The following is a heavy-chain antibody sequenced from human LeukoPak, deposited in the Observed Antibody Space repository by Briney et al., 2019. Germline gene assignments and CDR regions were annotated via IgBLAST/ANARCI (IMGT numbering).Heavy chain of an antibody. V-gene: IGHV4-39*01. D-gene: IGHD6-13*01. CDR2: IYYSGST. CDR1: GGSISSSSYY. CDR3: ARRGYRYSSSWYEDY. J-gene: IGHJ4*02. Sequence: TSETLSLTCTVSGGSISSSSYYWGWIRQPPGKGLEWIGSIYYSGSTYYNPSLKSRVTISVDTSKNQFSLKLSSVTAADTAVYYCARRGYRYSSSWYEDYWGQGTLVTVSS.